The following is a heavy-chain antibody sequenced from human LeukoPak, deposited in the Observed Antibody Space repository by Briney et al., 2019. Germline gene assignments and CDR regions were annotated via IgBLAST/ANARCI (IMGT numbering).Heavy chain of an antibody. J-gene: IGHJ4*02. CDR2: IWYDGSNK. Sequence: GGSLRLSCAASGFTFSSYGMHWVRQAPGKGLEWVAVIWYDGSNKYYADSVRGRFTISRDNSKNTLYLQMNSLRTEDTALYYCAKGGYSSSIPDYWGQGTLVTVSS. D-gene: IGHD6-13*01. CDR1: GFTFSSYG. CDR3: AKGGYSSSIPDY. V-gene: IGHV3-30*02.